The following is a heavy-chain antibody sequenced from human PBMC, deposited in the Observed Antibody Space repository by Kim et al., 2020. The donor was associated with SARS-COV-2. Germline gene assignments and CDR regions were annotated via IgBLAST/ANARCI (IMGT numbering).Heavy chain of an antibody. Sequence: GGSLRLSCAASGFSLSDYYTNWIRQAPGKGLEWISYISGSGRIVYYADSVKGRFSISRDNAQKSVYLQMNSLRAEDTAVYYCARGREGYSGYDFVSYDWGQGTLVTISP. J-gene: IGHJ4*01. CDR1: GFSLSDYY. CDR2: ISGSGRIV. CDR3: ARGREGYSGYDFVSYD. V-gene: IGHV3-11*01. D-gene: IGHD5-12*01.